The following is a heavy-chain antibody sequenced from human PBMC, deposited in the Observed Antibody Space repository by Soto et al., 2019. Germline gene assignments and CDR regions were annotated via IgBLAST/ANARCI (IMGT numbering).Heavy chain of an antibody. Sequence: PGGSLRLSCAASGLTFSDYYMSWIRQAPGKGLEWVSYISSSGSTIYYADSVKGRFTISRDNAKNSLYLQMNSLGAEDTAVYYCATMSSIAARQGLAHAFDIWGKGTMVTVSS. J-gene: IGHJ3*02. D-gene: IGHD6-6*01. CDR2: ISSSGSTI. CDR1: GLTFSDYY. V-gene: IGHV3-11*01. CDR3: ATMSSIAARQGLAHAFDI.